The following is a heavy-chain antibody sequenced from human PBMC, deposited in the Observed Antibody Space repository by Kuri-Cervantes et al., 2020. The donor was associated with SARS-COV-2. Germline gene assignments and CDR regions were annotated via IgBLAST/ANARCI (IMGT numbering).Heavy chain of an antibody. CDR3: AKAPLLASSGSYCDY. V-gene: IGHV3-30*18. CDR1: GFTFSSYG. J-gene: IGHJ4*02. D-gene: IGHD1-26*01. CDR2: ISYDGSNK. Sequence: LSLTCAASGFTFSSYGMHWVRQAPGKGLEWVAVISYDGSNKYYADSVKGRFTISRDNSKNTLYLQMNSLRAEDTAVYYCAKAPLLASSGSYCDYWGQGTLVTVSS.